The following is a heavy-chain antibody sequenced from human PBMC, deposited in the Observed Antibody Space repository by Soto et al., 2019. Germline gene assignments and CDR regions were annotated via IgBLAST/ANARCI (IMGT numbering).Heavy chain of an antibody. CDR3: ARVEVGATSSDY. D-gene: IGHD1-26*01. CDR2: INHSGST. V-gene: IGHV4-34*01. CDR1: GGSFSGYY. Sequence: PSETLSFTCAVYGGSFSGYYWSWIRQPPGKGLEWIGEINHSGSTNYNPSLKSRVTISVDTSKNQFSLKLSSVTAADTAVYYCARVEVGATSSDYWGQGTLVTVSS. J-gene: IGHJ4*02.